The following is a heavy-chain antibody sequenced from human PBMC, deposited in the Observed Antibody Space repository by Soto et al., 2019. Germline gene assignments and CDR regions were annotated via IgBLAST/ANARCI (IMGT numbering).Heavy chain of an antibody. Sequence: PGGSLRLSCVASGFTFGSCGMNWVRQAPGKGLEWVAGVSPPSANTYYADSVRGRFLISRDDSRNTVALDMNRRRGDDSAEYDCAREGAKTTWNFDYWGQGTVVTVSS. V-gene: IGHV3-23*01. J-gene: IGHJ4*02. D-gene: IGHD1-1*01. CDR3: AREGAKTTWNFDY. CDR1: GFTFGSCG. CDR2: VSPPSANT.